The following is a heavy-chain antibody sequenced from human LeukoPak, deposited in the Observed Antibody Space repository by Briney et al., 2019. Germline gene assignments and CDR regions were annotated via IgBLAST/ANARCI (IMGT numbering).Heavy chain of an antibody. CDR2: IYYSGST. J-gene: IGHJ4*02. Sequence: SETLSLTCTVSGGSISSYYWSWIRQPPGKGLEWIGYIYYSGSTNYNPSLKSRVTISVDTSKNQFSLKLSSVTAADTAVYYCARCWYSSSWYDPGCDYWGQGTLVTVSS. CDR1: GGSISSYY. D-gene: IGHD6-13*01. V-gene: IGHV4-59*01. CDR3: ARCWYSSSWYDPGCDY.